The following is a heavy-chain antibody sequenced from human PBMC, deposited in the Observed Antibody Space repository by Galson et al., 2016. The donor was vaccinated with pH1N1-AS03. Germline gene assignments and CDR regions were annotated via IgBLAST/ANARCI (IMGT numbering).Heavy chain of an antibody. CDR3: ARDPRGPCSSATCATTYYFGMDV. CDR1: GYIFTGFY. D-gene: IGHD1-26*01. Sequence: SCKASGYIFTGFYVHWVRQAPGQGLEWMGWTNPNNGVTNYAQKFQAWVTMTRDTSISTAYMELYGLKSYDTAVYYCARDPRGPCSSATCATTYYFGMDVWGQGTTVIVSS. J-gene: IGHJ6*02. CDR2: TNPNNGVT. V-gene: IGHV1-2*04.